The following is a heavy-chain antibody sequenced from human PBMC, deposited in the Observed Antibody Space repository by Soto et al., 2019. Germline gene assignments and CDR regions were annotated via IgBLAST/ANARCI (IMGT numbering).Heavy chain of an antibody. V-gene: IGHV3-74*01. CDR1: GFTFRSYW. CDR2: INRDGSST. D-gene: IGHD1-1*01. Sequence: GSLRLSCAASGFTFRSYWMHWVRQAPGKGLVWVSRINRDGSSTSYADSVKGRVTISRDTAKNTLYLQMNSLRAEDTAVYYCAREIVTTGEYYFDSWGQGTLVTVSS. J-gene: IGHJ4*02. CDR3: AREIVTTGEYYFDS.